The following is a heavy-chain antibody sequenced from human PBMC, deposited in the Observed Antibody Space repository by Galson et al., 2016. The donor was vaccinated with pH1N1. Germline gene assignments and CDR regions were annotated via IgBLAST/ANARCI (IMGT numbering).Heavy chain of an antibody. CDR3: AKDRGYSYGRLFGY. CDR1: GLTFNSYG. V-gene: IGHV3-30*02. D-gene: IGHD5-12*01. J-gene: IGHJ4*02. Sequence: SLRLSCAASGLTFNSYGMHWVRQAPGKGPEWVAFIRYDGSNKYYADSVKGRFTISRDNSKNMLYLQMNSLRTEDTAVYYCAKDRGYSYGRLFGYWGQGALVIVSS. CDR2: IRYDGSNK.